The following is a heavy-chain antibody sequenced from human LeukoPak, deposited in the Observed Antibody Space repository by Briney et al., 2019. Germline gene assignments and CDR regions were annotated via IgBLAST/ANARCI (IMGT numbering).Heavy chain of an antibody. V-gene: IGHV1-18*01. CDR2: ISGYNGNT. Sequence: ASVKVSCKASDYTFTSYGISWVQQAPGQGLEWMGWISGYNGNTHYAQNLQDRVTMTTDTSASTAYMELRSLRSDDTAVYYCARSYYYGSGSRPLDFWGQGTLVTVSS. D-gene: IGHD3-10*01. CDR3: ARSYYYGSGSRPLDF. CDR1: DYTFTSYG. J-gene: IGHJ4*02.